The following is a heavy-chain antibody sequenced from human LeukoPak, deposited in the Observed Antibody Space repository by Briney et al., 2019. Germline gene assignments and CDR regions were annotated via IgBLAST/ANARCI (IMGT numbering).Heavy chain of an antibody. CDR2: IIPILGIA. Sequence: SVKVSCKASGGTFSSYAISWVRQAPGQGLEWMGRIIPILGIANYAQKFQGRVTITADKSTSTAYMELSSLRSEDTAVYYCARDGGDYYDSSGYYYGYWGQGTLVTVSS. CDR3: ARDGGDYYDSSGYYYGY. V-gene: IGHV1-69*04. J-gene: IGHJ4*02. D-gene: IGHD3-22*01. CDR1: GGTFSSYA.